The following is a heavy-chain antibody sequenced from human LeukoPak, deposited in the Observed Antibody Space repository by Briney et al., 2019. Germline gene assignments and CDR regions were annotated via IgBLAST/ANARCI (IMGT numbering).Heavy chain of an antibody. D-gene: IGHD5-18*01. Sequence: PGGSLRLSCAASGFTFSSYSISWVRQAPGKGLEWVSYISSTSSTIHYADSVKGRFTISRDNAKNSLYLQMNSLRADDTAVYYCARVSYGSIDYWGQGTLVTVSS. CDR1: GFTFSSYS. CDR2: ISSTSSTI. CDR3: ARVSYGSIDY. V-gene: IGHV3-48*01. J-gene: IGHJ4*02.